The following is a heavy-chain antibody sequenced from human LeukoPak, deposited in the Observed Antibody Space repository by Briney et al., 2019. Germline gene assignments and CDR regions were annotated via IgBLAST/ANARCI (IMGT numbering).Heavy chain of an antibody. CDR2: ISSSGSTI. CDR3: AREAAGRSEDDY. V-gene: IGHV3-48*03. Sequence: GGSLRLSCAASGFTFSSYEMNWVRKAPGKGLEWVSYISSSGSTIYYADSVKGRFTISRDNAKNSLYLQMNSLRAEDTAVYYCAREAAGRSEDDYWGQGTLVTVSS. J-gene: IGHJ4*02. CDR1: GFTFSSYE. D-gene: IGHD6-19*01.